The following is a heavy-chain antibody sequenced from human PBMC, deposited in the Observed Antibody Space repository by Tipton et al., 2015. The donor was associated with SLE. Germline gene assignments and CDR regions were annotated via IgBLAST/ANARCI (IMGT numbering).Heavy chain of an antibody. CDR1: GFTFSSYW. Sequence: SLRLSCAASGFTFSSYWMHWVRQAPGKGLVWVSRINSDGSSTSYADSVKGRFTISRDNAKNTLYLQMNSLRAEDTAVYYCAGNEEVVTPWYYYGMDVWGQGTTVTVSS. J-gene: IGHJ6*02. CDR3: AGNEEVVTPWYYYGMDV. V-gene: IGHV3-74*01. CDR2: INSDGSST. D-gene: IGHD4-23*01.